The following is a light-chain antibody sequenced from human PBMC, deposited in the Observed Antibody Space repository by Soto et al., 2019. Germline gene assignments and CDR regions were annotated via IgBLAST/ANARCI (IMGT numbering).Light chain of an antibody. Sequence: QSALTQPASVSGSPGQSITISCTGTSSDVGSYKFVSWYQQHPGKAPKLIIYEGSERHSGVSNRFSGSKSGSTASLTISGLQAEDEADYFCFSHAGGVVFGGGTKLTVL. J-gene: IGLJ2*01. CDR2: EGS. CDR3: FSHAGGVV. CDR1: SSDVGSYKF. V-gene: IGLV2-23*01.